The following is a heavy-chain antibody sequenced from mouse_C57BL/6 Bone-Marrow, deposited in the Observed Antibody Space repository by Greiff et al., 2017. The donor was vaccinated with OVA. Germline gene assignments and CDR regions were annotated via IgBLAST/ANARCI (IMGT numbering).Heavy chain of an antibody. CDR2: INPSSGYT. CDR3: ARHYVGWFAY. V-gene: IGHV1-4*01. Sequence: QVQLKESGAELARPGASVKMSCKASGYTFTSYTMHWVKQRPGQGLEWIGYINPSSGYTKYNQKFKDKATLTADKSSSTAYMQLSSLTSEDSAVYYCARHYVGWFAYWGQGTLVTVSA. D-gene: IGHD1-1*02. J-gene: IGHJ3*01. CDR1: GYTFTSYT.